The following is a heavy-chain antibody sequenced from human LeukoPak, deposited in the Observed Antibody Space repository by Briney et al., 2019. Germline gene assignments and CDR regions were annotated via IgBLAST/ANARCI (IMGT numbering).Heavy chain of an antibody. CDR3: ARGGMAAAAQIDH. CDR2: ITVSSTTI. V-gene: IGHV3-48*04. J-gene: IGHJ5*02. D-gene: IGHD6-13*01. Sequence: PGGSLRLSCAASGFTFNTYTMNWVRQASGKGLEWVSYITVSSTTIYYADSVKGRFSISRDNAQNSLYLQMNSLRVDDTAVYYCARGGMAAAAQIDHWGQGTLVTVSS. CDR1: GFTFNTYT.